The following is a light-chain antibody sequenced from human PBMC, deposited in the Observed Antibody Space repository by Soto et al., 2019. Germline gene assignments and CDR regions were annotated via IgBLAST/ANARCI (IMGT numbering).Light chain of an antibody. V-gene: IGKV1-27*01. CDR1: QGISDY. J-gene: IGKJ3*01. CDR3: QKYNWPPFT. Sequence: DIQMTQSPSSLSASVGDRVTISCRASQGISDYLAWYQQKPGKAPRLLIYAASTLQSGVSFRFTGGGSGTDFTLTISSLQPEDVATYYCQKYNWPPFTFGPGTKVDIK. CDR2: AAS.